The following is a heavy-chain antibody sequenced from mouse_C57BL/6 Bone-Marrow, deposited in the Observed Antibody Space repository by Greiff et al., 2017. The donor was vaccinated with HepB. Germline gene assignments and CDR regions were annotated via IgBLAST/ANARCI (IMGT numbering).Heavy chain of an antibody. V-gene: IGHV1-69*01. Sequence: QVQLQQPGAELVMPGASVKLSCKASGYTFTSYWMHWVKQRPGQGLEWIGEIDPSDSYTNYNQKFKGKATLTVDKSSSTAYMQLSSLTSEDSAVYYCAILWPFYWGKGTTLTVSS. CDR3: AILWPFY. CDR2: IDPSDSYT. J-gene: IGHJ2*01. CDR1: GYTFTSYW. D-gene: IGHD1-1*02.